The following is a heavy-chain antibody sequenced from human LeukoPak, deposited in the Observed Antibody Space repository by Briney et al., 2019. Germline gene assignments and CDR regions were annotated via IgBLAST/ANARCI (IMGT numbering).Heavy chain of an antibody. CDR2: IFESGST. CDR1: GGSITNYY. V-gene: IGHV4-4*07. D-gene: IGHD3-3*01. J-gene: IGHJ5*02. Sequence: SETLSLTSTVSGGSITNYYWHWIRQPAGKGLEWSGRIFESGSTDYNPSPKSRGAMSVDTSKKQFSLRLSSMTAADTAVYYSARASLPDFKTSEDRFDPWGQGTLVTVSS. CDR3: ARASLPDFKTSEDRFDP.